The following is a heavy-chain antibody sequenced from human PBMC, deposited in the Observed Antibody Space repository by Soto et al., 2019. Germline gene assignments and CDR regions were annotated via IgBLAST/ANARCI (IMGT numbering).Heavy chain of an antibody. Sequence: GGSLRLSCAASGFAFSSYAMSWVRQAPGGGLEWVSSDSAGGANTHYADSVKGRFIISRDNAKNTLFLQMNSLRAEDTAVYHCAKDRTAYGSGRFEDWGQGTLVTVSS. D-gene: IGHD3-10*01. CDR2: DSAGGANT. CDR1: GFAFSSYA. CDR3: AKDRTAYGSGRFED. V-gene: IGHV3-23*01. J-gene: IGHJ4*02.